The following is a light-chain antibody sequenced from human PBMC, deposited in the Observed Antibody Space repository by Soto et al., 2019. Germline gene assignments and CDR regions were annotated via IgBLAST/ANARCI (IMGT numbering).Light chain of an antibody. CDR2: EVV. J-gene: IGLJ1*01. CDR1: KSDIGVYDF. CDR3: KSYAGSNTYV. Sequence: QSVLTQPPSASGSPGQSVTISCTGTKSDIGVYDFVSWYQHHPGKAPQLIIYEVVQRPSGVPDRFSGSKSGNTASLTVSGLQAADEADYFCKSYAGSNTYVFGSGTKLTFL. V-gene: IGLV2-8*01.